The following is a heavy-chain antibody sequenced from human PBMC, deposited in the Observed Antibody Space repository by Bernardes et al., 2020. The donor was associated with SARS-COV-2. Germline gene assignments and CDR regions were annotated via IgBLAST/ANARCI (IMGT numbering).Heavy chain of an antibody. J-gene: IGHJ4*02. CDR3: AKDPWTTPKYGSGGYYYDS. CDR2: ITISGENT. CDR1: GFTFSSYA. D-gene: IGHD3-22*01. Sequence: GGSLRLSCAASGFTFSSYAMSWVRQAPGKGLEWVSTITISGENTYYADSVKGRFAIVRDNSKNTLYLQMNSLRVDDTAVYYCAKDPWTTPKYGSGGYYYDSWGQGTLVTVS. V-gene: IGHV3-23*01.